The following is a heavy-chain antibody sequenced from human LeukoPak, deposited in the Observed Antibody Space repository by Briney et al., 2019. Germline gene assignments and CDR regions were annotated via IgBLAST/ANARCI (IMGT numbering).Heavy chain of an antibody. Sequence: SVKVSCKASGFTFTSSAIQWVRQARGQRLEWIGWIVVGSGNTNYAQKFQERVTITRDMSTSTAYMELSSLRSEDTAVYYCAATFLGYYDSSGYFPSLDYWGQGTLVTVSS. CDR1: GFTFTSSA. V-gene: IGHV1-58*02. J-gene: IGHJ4*02. CDR3: AATFLGYYDSSGYFPSLDY. CDR2: IVVGSGNT. D-gene: IGHD3-22*01.